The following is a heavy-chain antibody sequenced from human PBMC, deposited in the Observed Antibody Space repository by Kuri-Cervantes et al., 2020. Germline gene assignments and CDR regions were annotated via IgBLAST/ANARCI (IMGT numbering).Heavy chain of an antibody. D-gene: IGHD3-22*01. CDR3: LSYYYDSSGYYPLFDY. CDR2: IKSKTDGGTT. Sequence: GGSLRLSCAASGFTFSNAWMSWVRQAPGKGLEWVGRIKSKTDGGTTDYAAPVKGRFTISRDDSKNTLYLQMNSLKTEDTAVYYCLSYYYDSSGYYPLFDYWGQGTLVTVSS. V-gene: IGHV3-15*01. CDR1: GFTFSNAW. J-gene: IGHJ4*02.